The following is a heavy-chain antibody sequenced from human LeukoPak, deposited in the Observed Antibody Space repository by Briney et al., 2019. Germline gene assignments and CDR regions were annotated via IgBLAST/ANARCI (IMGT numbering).Heavy chain of an antibody. CDR1: GFTFSSYS. CDR2: ISSSSSYI. J-gene: IGHJ4*02. D-gene: IGHD5-18*01. Sequence: KPGGSLRLSCAASGFTFSSYSINWVRQAPGKGLEWVSSISSSSSYIYYADSVKGRFTISRDNAKNSLYLQMNSLRAEDTAVYYCAGPKNRGYSYGYDYWGQGTLVTVSS. CDR3: AGPKNRGYSYGYDY. V-gene: IGHV3-21*01.